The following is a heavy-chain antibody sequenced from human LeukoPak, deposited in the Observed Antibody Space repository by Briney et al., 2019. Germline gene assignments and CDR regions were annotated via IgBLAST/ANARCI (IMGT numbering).Heavy chain of an antibody. CDR1: GYTFTSYG. CDR3: ARGVRDYSTFGVVVIYYYYMDV. D-gene: IGHD3-3*01. CDR2: ISGYNGNT. V-gene: IGHV1-18*01. Sequence: ASVKVSCKASGYTFTSYGISWVRQAPGQGLEWMGWISGYNGNTNYAQKLQGRVTMTTDTSTSTAYMELRSLRSDDTAVYYYARGVRDYSTFGVVVIYYYYMDVWGKGTTVTVSS. J-gene: IGHJ6*03.